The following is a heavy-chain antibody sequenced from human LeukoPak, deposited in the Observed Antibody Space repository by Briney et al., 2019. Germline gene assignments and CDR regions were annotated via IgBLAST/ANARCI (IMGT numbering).Heavy chain of an antibody. CDR1: GGTFSSYA. J-gene: IGHJ4*02. D-gene: IGHD6-13*01. Sequence: SVTVSFTASGGTFSSYAISWVRQAPGQGLEWMGGIIPIFGTANYAQKFQGRVTITTDESTSTAYMELSSLRSEDTAVYYCASAIGIAAAGTFFDYWGQGTLATVSS. CDR3: ASAIGIAAAGTFFDY. V-gene: IGHV1-69*05. CDR2: IIPIFGTA.